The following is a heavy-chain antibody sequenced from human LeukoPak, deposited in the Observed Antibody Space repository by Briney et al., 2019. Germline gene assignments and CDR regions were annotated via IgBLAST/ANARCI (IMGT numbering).Heavy chain of an antibody. CDR3: ARVYDFWSGSFYFDY. D-gene: IGHD3-3*01. CDR2: VNPNSGNT. V-gene: IGHV1-8*01. J-gene: IGHJ4*02. Sequence: ASVKVSCKASGYTFTTYDINWVRQATGQGLEWMGWVNPNSGNTGYAQKFQGRVTMTRNTSISTAYMELSRLRSDDTAVYYCARVYDFWSGSFYFDYWGQGTLVTVSS. CDR1: GYTFTTYD.